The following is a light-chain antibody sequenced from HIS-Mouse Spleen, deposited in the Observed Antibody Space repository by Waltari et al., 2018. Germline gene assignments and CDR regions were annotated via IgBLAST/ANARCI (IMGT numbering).Light chain of an antibody. Sequence: SYELTQPPSVSVSPGQTARITCSGDALPKKYAYWYQQKSGQAPVLVIYEDSKRPSGRPERVSGSSSGTMATLTISGAQVGDEADYYCYSTDSSGNHRVFGGGTKLTVL. CDR3: YSTDSSGNHRV. CDR1: ALPKKY. V-gene: IGLV3-10*01. J-gene: IGLJ2*01. CDR2: EDS.